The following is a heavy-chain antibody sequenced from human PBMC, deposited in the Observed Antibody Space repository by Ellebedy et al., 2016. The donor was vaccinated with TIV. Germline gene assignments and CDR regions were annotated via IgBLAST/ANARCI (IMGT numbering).Heavy chain of an antibody. D-gene: IGHD3-22*01. CDR2: IKQDGSEK. Sequence: PGGSLRLSCAASGFTFSRYWMSWVRQAPGKGLEWVAHIKQDGSEKYYEDSVKGRFTISRDNAKNSLYLQLNSLRAEDTAVYYCARDGITMIVVVTPFDYWGQGTLVTVSS. V-gene: IGHV3-7*04. CDR3: ARDGITMIVVVTPFDY. J-gene: IGHJ4*02. CDR1: GFTFSRYW.